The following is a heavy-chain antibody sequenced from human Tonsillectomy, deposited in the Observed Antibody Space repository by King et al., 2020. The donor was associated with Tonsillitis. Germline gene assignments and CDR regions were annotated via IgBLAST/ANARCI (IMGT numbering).Heavy chain of an antibody. CDR3: ARERLYSSGWGIDY. CDR2: ISFDGDRK. D-gene: IGHD6-19*01. V-gene: IGHV3-30*19. J-gene: IGHJ4*02. CDR1: GFSFRSYG. Sequence: VQLVESGGGVVQPGRSLRLSCAASGFSFRSYGMHWVRQAPGKGLEWVTVISFDGDRKNYADSVKGRFTISRDNSNNTLYLHMNSLSAEDTAVYYCARERLYSSGWGIDYWGQGALLTVPS.